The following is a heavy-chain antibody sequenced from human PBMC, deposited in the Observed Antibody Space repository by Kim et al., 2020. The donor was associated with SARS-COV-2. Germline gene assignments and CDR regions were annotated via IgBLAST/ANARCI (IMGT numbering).Heavy chain of an antibody. CDR3: ARGRRGGGSYLFYYYYYMDV. CDR2: ISAYNGNT. Sequence: ASVKVSCKASGYTFTSYGISWVRQAPGQGLEWMGWISAYNGNTNYAQKLQGRVTMTTDTSTSTAYMELRSLRSDDTAVYYCARGRRGGGSYLFYYYYYMDVWGKGTTVTVSS. V-gene: IGHV1-18*01. CDR1: GYTFTSYG. D-gene: IGHD1-26*01. J-gene: IGHJ6*03.